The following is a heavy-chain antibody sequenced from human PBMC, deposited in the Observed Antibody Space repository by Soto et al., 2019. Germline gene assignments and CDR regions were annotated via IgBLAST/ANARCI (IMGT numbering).Heavy chain of an antibody. V-gene: IGHV3-21*01. CDR2: ISSSSSYI. J-gene: IGHJ4*02. CDR3: ARLVSGYSSGWYYFDY. D-gene: IGHD6-19*01. CDR1: GFTFSSYS. Sequence: GGSLRLSCAASGFTFSSYSMNWVRQAPGKGLEWVSSISSSSSYIYYADSVRGRFTISRDNAKNSLYLQMNSLRAEDTAVYYCARLVSGYSSGWYYFDYWGQGTLVTVSS.